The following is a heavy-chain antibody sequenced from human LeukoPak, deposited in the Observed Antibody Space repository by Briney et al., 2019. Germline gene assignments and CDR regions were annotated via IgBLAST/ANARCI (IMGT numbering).Heavy chain of an antibody. D-gene: IGHD5-24*01. J-gene: IGHJ4*02. V-gene: IGHV1-69*13. CDR3: ARAMSLDGYNHFDY. CDR1: GGTFNSYA. Sequence: SVKVSCKASGGTFNSYAICWVRQAPGQGLEWMGGIMPVFGSANYAQKLQGRVTITADESTSTAYMELSSLRSEDTAVYYCARAMSLDGYNHFDYWGQGTLVTVSS. CDR2: IMPVFGSA.